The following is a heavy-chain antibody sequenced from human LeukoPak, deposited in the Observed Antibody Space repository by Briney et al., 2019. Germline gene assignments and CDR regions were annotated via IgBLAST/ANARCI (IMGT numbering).Heavy chain of an antibody. V-gene: IGHV3-43*01. Sequence: GGSLRLSCAASGFTFDDYTMHWVRQAPGKGLEWVSLISWDGGSTYYADSVKGRFTISRDNSKNSLYLQMNSLRTEDTALYYCAKGSSSLDYYYYVDVWGKGTTVTVSS. CDR1: GFTFDDYT. J-gene: IGHJ6*03. D-gene: IGHD6-6*01. CDR3: AKGSSSLDYYYYVDV. CDR2: ISWDGGST.